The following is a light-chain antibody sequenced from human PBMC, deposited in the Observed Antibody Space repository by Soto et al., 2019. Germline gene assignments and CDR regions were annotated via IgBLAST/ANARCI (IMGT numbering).Light chain of an antibody. V-gene: IGKV3-11*01. Sequence: EIVLTQSPATLSLSPGERATLSCSASQSVSGKLAWYQQKPGQAPRLLIYDTSNRATGIPARFSGSGSGTAFTLTISILEPEDFAVYYCQQRSDWPLTFGGGTKVEIK. CDR2: DTS. CDR3: QQRSDWPLT. CDR1: QSVSGK. J-gene: IGKJ4*01.